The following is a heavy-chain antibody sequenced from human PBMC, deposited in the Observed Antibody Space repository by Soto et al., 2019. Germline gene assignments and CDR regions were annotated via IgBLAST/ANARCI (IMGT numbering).Heavy chain of an antibody. CDR2: ISYDGTNK. V-gene: IGHV3-30*18. Sequence: QVQLVESGGGEVQPGRSLTISCAASGFTFSTYGMHWVRQTPGKGLEWVAVISYDGTNKFYSDSVKGRFTISRDNFKKKLTQQMNSLRADDTAVYSCAKDLQSYGDYDYYCYGMDVWGLGTRVTVSS. CDR3: AKDLQSYGDYDYYCYGMDV. J-gene: IGHJ6*02. D-gene: IGHD4-17*01. CDR1: GFTFSTYG.